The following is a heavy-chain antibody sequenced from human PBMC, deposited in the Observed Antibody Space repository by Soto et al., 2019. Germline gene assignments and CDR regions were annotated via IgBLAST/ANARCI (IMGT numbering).Heavy chain of an antibody. CDR2: ISSNGGST. CDR1: GFTFSSYA. D-gene: IGHD6-19*01. CDR3: VRRGVAGTGDY. J-gene: IGHJ4*02. V-gene: IGHV3-64D*06. Sequence: EVQLVESGGGLVPPGGSLRLSCSASGFTFSSYAMHWVRQAPGKGLEYVSAISSNGGSTDYADSVKGRFTISRDNSKNTLYLQMSSLRAEDTAVHYCVRRGVAGTGDYWGQGTLVTVSS.